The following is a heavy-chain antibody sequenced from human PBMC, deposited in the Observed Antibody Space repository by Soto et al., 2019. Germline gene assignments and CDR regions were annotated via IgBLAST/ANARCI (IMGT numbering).Heavy chain of an antibody. V-gene: IGHV4-34*01. CDR1: GGSFRGFY. D-gene: IGHD1-20*01. CDR3: TRRYNWNDYYFDP. J-gene: IGHJ5*02. CDR2: INHVGIT. Sequence: PSETLSLTCAVSGGSFRGFYWTWIRQSPGKGLEWLGDINHVGITNYNPSLKSRVSIPVDTSKSQFSLKLSSVTAADTAVYYCTRRYNWNDYYFDPWGQGTLVTVSS.